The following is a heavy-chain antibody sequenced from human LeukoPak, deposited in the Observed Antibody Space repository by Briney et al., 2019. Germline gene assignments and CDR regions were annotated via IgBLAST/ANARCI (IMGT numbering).Heavy chain of an antibody. D-gene: IGHD3-10*01. CDR1: GYTFTSYG. CDR3: ARDGGTSLLWSYPGKY. Sequence: ASVKVSCKASGYTFTSYGISWVRQAPGQGIEWMGWISAYNGNTNYAQKLQGRVTMTTDTSTSTAYMELRSLRSDDTAVYYCARDGGTSLLWSYPGKYWGQGTLVTVSS. CDR2: ISAYNGNT. J-gene: IGHJ4*02. V-gene: IGHV1-18*01.